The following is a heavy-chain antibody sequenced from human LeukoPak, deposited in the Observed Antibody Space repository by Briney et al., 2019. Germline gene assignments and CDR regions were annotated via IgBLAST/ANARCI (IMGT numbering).Heavy chain of an antibody. V-gene: IGHV4-39*07. CDR1: GGSISSSSYY. D-gene: IGHD2-2*01. J-gene: IGHJ4*02. CDR3: ARLRAAPWGFDY. Sequence: SETLSLTCTVSGGSISSSSYYWGWIRQPPGKGLEWIGSIYHSGSTYYNPSLKSRVTISVDTSKNQFSLKLNSVTAADTALYYCARLRAAPWGFDYWGQGSLVPVSS. CDR2: IYHSGST.